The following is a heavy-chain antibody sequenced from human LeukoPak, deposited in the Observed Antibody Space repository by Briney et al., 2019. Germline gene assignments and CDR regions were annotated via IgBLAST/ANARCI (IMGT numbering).Heavy chain of an antibody. D-gene: IGHD3-10*01. CDR3: TKGLRSGTYYNIFDY. J-gene: IGHJ4*02. CDR1: GFSIRDYA. Sequence: AGSLRLSCAASGFSIRDYAIYWVRQAPGKGLELVSLSLLNYDGHKTYYADSVKGRFTISRDNSRNSLYLQMNSLTIEDTALYFCTKGLRSGTYYNIFDYWSQGTLVTVSS. V-gene: IGHV3-43*02. CDR2: LNYDGHKT.